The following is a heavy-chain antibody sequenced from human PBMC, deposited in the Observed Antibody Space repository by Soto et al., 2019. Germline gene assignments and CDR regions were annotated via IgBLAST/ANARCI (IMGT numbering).Heavy chain of an antibody. V-gene: IGHV3-21*01. CDR3: ARSLVYDYIWGSYRSTDD. D-gene: IGHD3-16*02. J-gene: IGHJ4*02. Sequence: GGSLRLSCAASGFTFSSYSMNWVRQAPGKGLEWVSSISSSSSYIYYADSVKGRFTISRDNAKNSLYLQMNSLRAEDTAVYYCARSLVYDYIWGSYRSTDDWGKGTLVTVYS. CDR2: ISSSSSYI. CDR1: GFTFSSYS.